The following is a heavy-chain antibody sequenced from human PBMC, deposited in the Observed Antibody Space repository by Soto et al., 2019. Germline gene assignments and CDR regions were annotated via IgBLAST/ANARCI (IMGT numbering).Heavy chain of an antibody. D-gene: IGHD6-13*01. J-gene: IGHJ4*02. CDR1: GFTVSNYS. V-gene: IGHV3-48*02. CDR3: ARDPGFSSSCLDY. CDR2: ISSSSSNI. Sequence: GGSLRLSSAASGFTVSNYSMKRVSQAPGKGLEWVSYISSSSSNIYYADSVKGRFTISRDNAKNSLYLQMNSLRDEDTAVYYCARDPGFSSSCLDYWGQGTLVTVSS.